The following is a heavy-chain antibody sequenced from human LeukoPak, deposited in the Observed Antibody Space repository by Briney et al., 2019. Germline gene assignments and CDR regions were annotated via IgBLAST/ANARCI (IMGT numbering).Heavy chain of an antibody. D-gene: IGHD2-2*03. J-gene: IGHJ2*01. V-gene: IGHV5-51*07. CDR3: ARLSGYCSSTSCYANRYFDL. CDR1: GYSFTSYW. CDR2: IYPGDSDT. Sequence: GESLKISCKGSGYSFTSYWIGWVHQMPGKGLEWMGIIYPGDSDTRYSPSFQGQVTISADKSISTAYLQWSSLKASDTAMYYCARLSGYCSSTSCYANRYFDLWGRGTLVTVSS.